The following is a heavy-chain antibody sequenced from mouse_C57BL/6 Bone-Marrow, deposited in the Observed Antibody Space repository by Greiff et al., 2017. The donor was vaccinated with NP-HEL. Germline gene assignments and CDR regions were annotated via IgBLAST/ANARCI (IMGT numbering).Heavy chain of an antibody. D-gene: IGHD1-1*01. CDR1: GFTFSSYG. J-gene: IGHJ1*03. Sequence: EVQLVESGGDLVKPGGSLKLSCAASGFTFSSYGMSWVRQTPDKRLEWVATISSGGSYTYYPESFKGRFTISRDNAKNTLYLERSSLKSEDTAVYYCARDYGSSCWYFEVWGTGTTVTVSS. CDR3: ARDYGSSCWYFEV. CDR2: ISSGGSYT. V-gene: IGHV5-6*01.